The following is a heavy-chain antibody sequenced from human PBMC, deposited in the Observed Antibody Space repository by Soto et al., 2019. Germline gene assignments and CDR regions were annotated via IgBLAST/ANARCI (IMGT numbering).Heavy chain of an antibody. CDR3: ARDRRGGTRPHYYDSSGYYNPFDR. D-gene: IGHD3-22*01. J-gene: IGHJ4*02. Sequence: PSETLSLTCTVSGGSISFYYWSWIRQPAGKGLEWIGRVYSSGNTNYNPSLKSRLTMSVDTSNNQFSLKLRSVTAADTAMYYCARDRRGGTRPHYYDSSGYYNPFDRWGQGTLVT. CDR2: VYSSGNT. CDR1: GGSISFYY. V-gene: IGHV4-4*07.